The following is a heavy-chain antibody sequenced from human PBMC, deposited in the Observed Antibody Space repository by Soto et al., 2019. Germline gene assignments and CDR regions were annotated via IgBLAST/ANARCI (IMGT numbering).Heavy chain of an antibody. Sequence: GGSLRLSCIASGFIFSNYAMTWVRQAPGRGLEWVSTISGSGNTTYYTDSIKGHFTISRDNSKTTLYLQMRGLRPEDTAVYFCASKSRDIDFWGQGTLVTVSS. V-gene: IGHV3-23*01. CDR3: ASKSRDIDF. J-gene: IGHJ4*02. CDR2: ISGSGNTT. D-gene: IGHD3-9*01. CDR1: GFIFSNYA.